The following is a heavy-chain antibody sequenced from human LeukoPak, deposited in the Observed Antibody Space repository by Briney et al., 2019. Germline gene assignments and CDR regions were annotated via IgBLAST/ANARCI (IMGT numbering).Heavy chain of an antibody. CDR2: ISYTGST. V-gene: IGHV4-59*02. J-gene: IGHJ5*02. D-gene: IGHD3-10*01. Sequence: SETLSLTCTVSGGSVSPYSWSWMRQTPGKGLEWIGYISYTGSTNYNPALKSRVTISVDTSKNQFSLQLTSVTAADTAVYYCARDDYRGVTNFDPWGQGTLVTVPS. CDR3: ARDDYRGVTNFDP. CDR1: GGSVSPYS.